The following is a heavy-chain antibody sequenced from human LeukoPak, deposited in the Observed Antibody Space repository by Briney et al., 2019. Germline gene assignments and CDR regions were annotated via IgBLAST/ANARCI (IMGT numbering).Heavy chain of an antibody. CDR3: ARGMYYFSQYFDY. D-gene: IGHD3-10*01. V-gene: IGHV4-34*01. Sequence: SETLSLTCAVYGGSFSGYYWSWIRQPPGKGLEWIGEINHSGSTNYNPSLKSRVNISVDTSKNQFSLKLSSVTAADTAVYYCARGMYYFSQYFDYWGQGTLVTVSS. CDR1: GGSFSGYY. CDR2: INHSGST. J-gene: IGHJ4*02.